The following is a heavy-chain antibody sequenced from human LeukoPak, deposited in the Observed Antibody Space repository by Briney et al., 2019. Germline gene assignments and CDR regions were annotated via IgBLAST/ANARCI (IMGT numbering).Heavy chain of an antibody. J-gene: IGHJ4*02. Sequence: ASETLSLTCSVSGGSIRSYHWSWIRQPPGKGLEWIGYIYYSGSANYHPSLKSRVTISVDTSKNRFSLRLSSVTAADTAVYYCARVTGYMVEDYFDYWGQGTLVTVSS. V-gene: IGHV4-59*01. CDR3: ARVTGYMVEDYFDY. CDR2: IYYSGSA. CDR1: GGSIRSYH. D-gene: IGHD6-13*01.